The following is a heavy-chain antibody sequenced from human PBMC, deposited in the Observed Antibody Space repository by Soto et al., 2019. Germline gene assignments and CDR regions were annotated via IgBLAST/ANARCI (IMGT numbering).Heavy chain of an antibody. CDR3: ERDRGTTVTYYYYGMDV. Sequence: GGSLRLSCAASGFTFSSYSMNWVRQAPGKGLEWVSSISSSSSYIYYANSVKGRFTISRDNAKNSLYLQMNSLRAEDTAVYYCERDRGTTVTYYYYGMDVWGQGTTVTVSS. J-gene: IGHJ6*02. V-gene: IGHV3-21*01. CDR1: GFTFSSYS. CDR2: ISSSSSYI. D-gene: IGHD4-4*01.